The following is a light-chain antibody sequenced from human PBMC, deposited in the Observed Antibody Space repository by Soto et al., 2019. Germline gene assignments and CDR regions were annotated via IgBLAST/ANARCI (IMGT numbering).Light chain of an antibody. CDR1: QSVSSY. CDR2: DAS. J-gene: IGKJ3*01. Sequence: EIVLTQSPATLSLSPGERATLSCRASQSVSSYLAWYQQKPGQAPRLLIYDASNRATGIPARFSGSGSGTDLTLTISSLEPEDFAVYYCQQRSRGFGPGTKVDIK. V-gene: IGKV3-11*01. CDR3: QQRSRG.